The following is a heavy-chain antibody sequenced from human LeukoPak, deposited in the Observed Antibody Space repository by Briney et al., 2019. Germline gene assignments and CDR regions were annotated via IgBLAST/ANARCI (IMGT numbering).Heavy chain of an antibody. CDR2: IYYSGST. Sequence: SETLSLTCTVSGGSISSSSYYWGWIRQPPGKGLEWIGSIYYSGSTYYNLSLKSRVTISVDTSKNQFSLKLSSVTAADTAVYYCATNPYGDYFFDYWGQGTLVTVSS. CDR3: ATNPYGDYFFDY. D-gene: IGHD4-17*01. J-gene: IGHJ4*02. V-gene: IGHV4-39*01. CDR1: GGSISSSSYY.